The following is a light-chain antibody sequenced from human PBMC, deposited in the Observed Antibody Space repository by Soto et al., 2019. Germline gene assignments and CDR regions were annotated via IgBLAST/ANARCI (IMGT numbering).Light chain of an antibody. CDR1: QSVSSSY. J-gene: IGKJ2*01. Sequence: EIVLTQSPGTLPLSPGERATLSCRASQSVSSSYLAWYQQKPGQAPRPLIYGASSRATGIPDRFSGSGSGTESNLTISRRGPEDVAVYYCQQYGSSPRAYTFGQGTKLEIK. V-gene: IGKV3-20*01. CDR2: GAS. CDR3: QQYGSSPRAYT.